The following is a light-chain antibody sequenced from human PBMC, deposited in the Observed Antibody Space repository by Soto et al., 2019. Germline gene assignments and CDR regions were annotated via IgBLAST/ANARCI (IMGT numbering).Light chain of an antibody. CDR2: RNN. Sequence: QSVLTQPPSASGTPGQRVTISCSGSSSNIGSNYVYWYHQQFAGTAPKLLIYRNNQPPSGVPDRFSGSKSGTSASLAISGLRSEDEVDYYCASWDDSLRGCVFGGGTQLTVL. CDR3: ASWDDSLRGCV. CDR1: SSNIGSNY. J-gene: IGLJ7*01. V-gene: IGLV1-47*01.